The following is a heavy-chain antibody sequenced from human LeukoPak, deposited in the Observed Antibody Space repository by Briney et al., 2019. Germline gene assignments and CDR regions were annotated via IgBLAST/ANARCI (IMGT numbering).Heavy chain of an antibody. CDR1: GYTFTGYY. D-gene: IGHD3-10*01. Sequence: ASVKVSCKASGYTFTGYYMHWVRHAPGQGLEWMGWINPNSGGTNYAQKFQGRVTMTRDTSISTAYMELSRLRSDDTAVYYCATSYGSGSYYNEKNWFDPWGQGTLVTVSS. CDR2: INPNSGGT. J-gene: IGHJ5*02. CDR3: ATSYGSGSYYNEKNWFDP. V-gene: IGHV1-2*02.